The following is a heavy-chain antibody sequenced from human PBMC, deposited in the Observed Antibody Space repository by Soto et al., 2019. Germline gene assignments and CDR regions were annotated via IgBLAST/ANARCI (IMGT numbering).Heavy chain of an antibody. Sequence: GDLRLSCAASGFTFSSYSMNWGRQAPGKGLGWVSYVTSTSGTKYYAHSVNARFTISRDNAKYSLYLQMNSLRDEDTAVYYCARDALLVATPFDLWGQGTPVTVSS. V-gene: IGHV3-48*02. CDR3: ARDALLVATPFDL. D-gene: IGHD5-12*01. CDR2: VTSTSGTK. CDR1: GFTFSSYS. J-gene: IGHJ4*02.